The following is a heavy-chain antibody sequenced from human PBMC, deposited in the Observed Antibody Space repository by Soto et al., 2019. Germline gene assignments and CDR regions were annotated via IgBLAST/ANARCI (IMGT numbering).Heavy chain of an antibody. CDR1: GFTFNNFA. J-gene: IGHJ4*02. Sequence: GGSLRLSCAASGFTFNNFAMHWVRQAPGKGLEWMAVISYDGGDKYYADSVKGRFTISRDNSKNTLYLQMNGLRAEDTAVYYCARDLSTGAADYYFDYWGQGALVTVSS. D-gene: IGHD6-13*01. CDR2: ISYDGGDK. CDR3: ARDLSTGAADYYFDY. V-gene: IGHV3-30*03.